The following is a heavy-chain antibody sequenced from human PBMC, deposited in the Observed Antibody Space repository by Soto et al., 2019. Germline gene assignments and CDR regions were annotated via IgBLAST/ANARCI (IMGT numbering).Heavy chain of an antibody. J-gene: IGHJ4*02. CDR1: GYTFTYYH. CDR3: ARDSGRPSSPFDY. V-gene: IGHV1-3*01. D-gene: IGHD6-6*01. CDR2: INAGNGNT. Sequence: QVQLVQSGAEVKKPGASVKVSCKTSGYTFTYYHMHWVRQAPGQGLEWLGWINAGNGNTKYSQKFQARVTITRDTSANTAYMELSGLRSDDTAVYYCARDSGRPSSPFDYWGQGTLVTVSS.